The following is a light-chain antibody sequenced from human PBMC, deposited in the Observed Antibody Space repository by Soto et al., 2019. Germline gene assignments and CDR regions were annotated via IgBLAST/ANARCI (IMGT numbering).Light chain of an antibody. CDR3: QQANSFPLT. Sequence: IQMTQSPSSLSASVGDTFTITCRASQDIRNELGWYQQKPGTAPKLLIHSSSNLQSGVPSRFSGSGSGTDFTLTISSLQPEDFATYYCQQANSFPLTFGPGTTVDIK. CDR2: SSS. V-gene: IGKV1-6*02. CDR1: QDIRNE. J-gene: IGKJ3*01.